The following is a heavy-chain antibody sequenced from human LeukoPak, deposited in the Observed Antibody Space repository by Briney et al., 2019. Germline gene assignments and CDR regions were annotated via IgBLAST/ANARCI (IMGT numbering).Heavy chain of an antibody. J-gene: IGHJ1*01. V-gene: IGHV4-30-2*01. D-gene: IGHD1-7*01. CDR3: ARRVAGSGTSYLDL. Sequence: KSSETLSLTCAVSGDSIGIRGYSWTWIRQPPGGGLEWIGYIHQSGNTYYNPSLQSRVTISIDTSRNHYSLNLTSVTAADSAIYFCARRVAGSGTSYLDLWGQGTPVTVSS. CDR2: IHQSGNT. CDR1: GDSIGIRGYS.